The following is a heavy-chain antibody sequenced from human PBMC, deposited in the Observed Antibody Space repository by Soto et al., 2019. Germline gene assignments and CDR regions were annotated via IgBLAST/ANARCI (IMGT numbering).Heavy chain of an antibody. CDR2: INRSGGST. Sequence: QVQLVQSGAEVKKPGASVKVSCKASGYTFTSYYMHWVRQAPGQGLEWMGIINRSGGSTSYAQKFQGRVNMTRDTSTSTVYMELSSLRSEDTAVYYCARGYDYAWGSFRYYFDYWGQGTQVTVSS. V-gene: IGHV1-46*03. D-gene: IGHD3-16*02. J-gene: IGHJ4*02. CDR3: ARGYDYAWGSFRYYFDY. CDR1: GYTFTSYY.